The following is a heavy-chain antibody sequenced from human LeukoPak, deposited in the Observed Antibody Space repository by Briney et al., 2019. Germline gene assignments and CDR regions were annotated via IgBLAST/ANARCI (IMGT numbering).Heavy chain of an antibody. Sequence: SETLSLTCTVSGGSVSSNHYYWGWIRQPPGKGLEWIGSIYFSGSTYYNPSLKSRVTISVDTSKNQFSPKLGSVTAADTAVYYCARDVKGYSNTWRFWYFDLWGRGTLVTVSS. V-gene: IGHV4-39*07. CDR3: ARDVKGYSNTWRFWYFDL. CDR2: IYFSGST. CDR1: GGSVSSNHYY. D-gene: IGHD6-13*01. J-gene: IGHJ2*01.